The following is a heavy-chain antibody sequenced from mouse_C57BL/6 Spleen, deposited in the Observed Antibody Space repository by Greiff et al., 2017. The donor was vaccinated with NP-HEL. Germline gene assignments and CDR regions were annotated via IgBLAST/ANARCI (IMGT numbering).Heavy chain of an antibody. CDR3: AREGVFGSSYPFAY. Sequence: EVKLMESGPELVKPGASVKMSCKASGYTFTDYNMHWVKQSHGKSLEWIGYINPNNGGTSYNQKFKGKATLTVNKSSSTAYMELRSLTSEDSAVYYCAREGVFGSSYPFAYWGQGTLVTVSA. D-gene: IGHD1-1*01. CDR2: INPNNGGT. CDR1: GYTFTDYN. V-gene: IGHV1-22*01. J-gene: IGHJ3*01.